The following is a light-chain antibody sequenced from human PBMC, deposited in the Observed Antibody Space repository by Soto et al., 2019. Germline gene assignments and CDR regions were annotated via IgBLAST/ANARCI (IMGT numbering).Light chain of an antibody. CDR2: SNN. Sequence: VLTQPPSASGTPGQRVTISCSGSSSNIGSNTVNWYQQLPGTAPKLLIYSNNQRPSGVPDRFSGSKSGTSASLAISGLQSEDEADYYCAAWDDSLNGQVFGTGTKVTVL. V-gene: IGLV1-44*01. CDR1: SSNIGSNT. J-gene: IGLJ1*01. CDR3: AAWDDSLNGQV.